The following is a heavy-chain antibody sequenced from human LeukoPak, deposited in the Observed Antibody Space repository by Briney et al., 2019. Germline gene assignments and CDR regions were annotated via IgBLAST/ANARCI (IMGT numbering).Heavy chain of an antibody. J-gene: IGHJ4*02. D-gene: IGHD2-15*01. CDR1: GYTFTGYY. V-gene: IGHV1-2*02. CDR3: ARDYESVVVVAARWYFDY. CDR2: INPNSGGT. Sequence: ASVKVSYKASGYTFTGYYMHWVRQAPGQGLEWMGWINPNSGGTNYAQKFQGRVTMTRDTSISTAYMELSSLRSDDTAVYYCARDYESVVVVAARWYFDYWGQGTLVTVSS.